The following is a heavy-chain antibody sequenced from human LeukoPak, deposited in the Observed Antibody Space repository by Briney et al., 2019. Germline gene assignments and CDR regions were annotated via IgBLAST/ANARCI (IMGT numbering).Heavy chain of an antibody. J-gene: IGHJ4*02. D-gene: IGHD2-21*02. CDR3: ARVAGGDWYYFDF. CDR2: INLNSGGT. V-gene: IGHV1-2*02. CDR1: GYTFTSYG. Sequence: ASVKVSCKASGYTFTSYGISWVRQAPGQGLEWVGWINLNSGGTNYAQKFQGRVTMTRDTSISAAYMELSRLGSDDTAVYYCARVAGGDWYYFDFWGQGTLVTVSS.